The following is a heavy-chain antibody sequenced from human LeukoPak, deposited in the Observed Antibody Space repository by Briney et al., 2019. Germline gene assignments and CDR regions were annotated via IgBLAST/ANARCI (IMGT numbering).Heavy chain of an antibody. J-gene: IGHJ6*03. CDR3: AREHDYRVYYYYYYMDV. CDR2: ISSSSYI. V-gene: IGHV3-21*01. CDR1: GFTFSSYS. Sequence: PGGSLGLSCAASGFTFSSYSMNWVRQAPGKGLEWVSSISSSSYIYYADSVRGRFTISRDNAKNSLYLQMNSLRAEDTAVYYCAREHDYRVYYYYYYMDVWGKGTTVTVSS. D-gene: IGHD4-11*01.